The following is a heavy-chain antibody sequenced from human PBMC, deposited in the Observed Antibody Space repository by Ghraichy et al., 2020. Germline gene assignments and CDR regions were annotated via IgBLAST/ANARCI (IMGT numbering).Heavy chain of an antibody. D-gene: IGHD5-18*01. CDR3: TRDPVDTAMVTSGAFDY. Sequence: GSLRLSCTASGFTFGDYAMSWFRQAPGKGLEWVGFIRSKAYGGTTEYAASVKGRFTISRDDSKSIAYLQMNSLKTEDTAVYYCTRDPVDTAMVTSGAFDYWGQGTLVTVSS. CDR1: GFTFGDYA. J-gene: IGHJ4*02. V-gene: IGHV3-49*03. CDR2: IRSKAYGGTT.